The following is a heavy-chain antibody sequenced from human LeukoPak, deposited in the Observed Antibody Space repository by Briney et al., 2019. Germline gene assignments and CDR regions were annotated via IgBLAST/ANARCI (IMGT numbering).Heavy chain of an antibody. J-gene: IGHJ4*02. D-gene: IGHD3-16*01. CDR3: ARGGTYALV. Sequence: SETLSLTCTVSGGSISSSSYYWGWIRQPPGKGLEWIGSIYYSGSTYYNPSLKSRVTISVDTSKNQFSLKLNSMTAADTAVYYCARGGTYALVWGQGTLVTVSS. V-gene: IGHV4-39*07. CDR1: GGSISSSSYY. CDR2: IYYSGST.